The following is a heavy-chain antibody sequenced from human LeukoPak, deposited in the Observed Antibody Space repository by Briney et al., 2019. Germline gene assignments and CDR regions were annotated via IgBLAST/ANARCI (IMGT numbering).Heavy chain of an antibody. CDR1: GFTFSSYG. Sequence: GGSLRLSCAASGFTFSSYGMHWVRQAPGKGLEWVAVISYDGSNKYYADSVKGRFTISRDNSKNTLYLQMNSLRAEDTAVYYCAKAGPNSSSDAFDIWGKGTMVTVSS. CDR3: AKAGPNSSSDAFDI. D-gene: IGHD6-13*01. J-gene: IGHJ3*02. CDR2: ISYDGSNK. V-gene: IGHV3-30*18.